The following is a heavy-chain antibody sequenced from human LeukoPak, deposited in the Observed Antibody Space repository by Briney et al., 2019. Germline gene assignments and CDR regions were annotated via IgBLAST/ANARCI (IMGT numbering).Heavy chain of an antibody. J-gene: IGHJ4*02. V-gene: IGHV3-7*01. Sequence: GGSLRLSCAASGFTISRYWRTWVRQAPGKGLEWVANIKQDGSETYYVDAVKGRFTISRDNDKNSLYLQMNGLRVDDTAVYFCARGRYSGYMYYFDYWGQGTLVTVSS. CDR3: ARGRYSGYMYYFDY. CDR2: IKQDGSET. CDR1: GFTISRYW. D-gene: IGHD5-12*01.